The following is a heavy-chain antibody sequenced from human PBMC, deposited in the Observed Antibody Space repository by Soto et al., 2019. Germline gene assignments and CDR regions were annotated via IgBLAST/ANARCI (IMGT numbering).Heavy chain of an antibody. CDR1: GGTFNNNG. V-gene: IGHV1-69*13. CDR3: AIDRIPFDRTGYSGSRLFDP. Sequence: SVKVSCKASGGTFNNNGVTWVRQAPGQGLEWMGGLIPIFGTGSYAQRFQGRVTLIADESTSTAYMELNSLRSEDTAVYYCAIDRIPFDRTGYSGSRLFDPWGQGTLVTVSS. D-gene: IGHD3-22*01. CDR2: LIPIFGTG. J-gene: IGHJ5*02.